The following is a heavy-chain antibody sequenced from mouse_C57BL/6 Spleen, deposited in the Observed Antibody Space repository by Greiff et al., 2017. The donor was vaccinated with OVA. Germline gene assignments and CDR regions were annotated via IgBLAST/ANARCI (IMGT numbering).Heavy chain of an antibody. CDR2: INPGSGGT. V-gene: IGHV1-54*01. CDR1: GYAFTNYL. D-gene: IGHD4-1*01. CDR3: ARWDWDRYAMDY. J-gene: IGHJ4*01. Sequence: QVQLKESGAELVRPGTSVKVSCKASGYAFTNYLIEWVKQRPGQGLEWIGVINPGSGGTNYNEKFKGKATLTADKSSSTAYMQLSSLTSEDSAVSFCARWDWDRYAMDYWGQGTSVTVSS.